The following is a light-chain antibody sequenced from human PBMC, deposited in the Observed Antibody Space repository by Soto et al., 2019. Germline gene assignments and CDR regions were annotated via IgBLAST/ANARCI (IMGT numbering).Light chain of an antibody. CDR2: GVN. Sequence: QSVLTQPPSASGSPGQSVTISCTGTSSDVGSYNYVSWYQQHPDKAPKLIIYGVNERPSGVPDRFSGSKSGNTASLTVSGLQAEDEADYYCTPYAGSNNPVVFGGGTKVTVL. V-gene: IGLV2-8*01. J-gene: IGLJ3*02. CDR1: SSDVGSYNY. CDR3: TPYAGSNNPVV.